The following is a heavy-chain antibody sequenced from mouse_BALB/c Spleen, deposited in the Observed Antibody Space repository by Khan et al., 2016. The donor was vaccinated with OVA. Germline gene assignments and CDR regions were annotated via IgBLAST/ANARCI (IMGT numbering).Heavy chain of an antibody. CDR2: ISGDSNTI. J-gene: IGHJ2*01. CDR3: ATSYFYGYYFDY. CDR1: GFTFNSYG. V-gene: IGHV5-17*02. D-gene: IGHD1-1*01. Sequence: EVELVESGGGLVQPGGSRKLSCAASGFTFNSYGMHWIRQAPEKGLEWVAYISGDSNTIHYADTVKGRFTISRDNPKKTLFLQMTSLMSEDTSLYYCATSYFYGYYFDYWGPGTTVTVS.